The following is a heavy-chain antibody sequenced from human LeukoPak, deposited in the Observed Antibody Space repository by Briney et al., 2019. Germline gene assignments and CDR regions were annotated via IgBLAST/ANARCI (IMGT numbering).Heavy chain of an antibody. J-gene: IGHJ4*02. D-gene: IGHD6-19*01. CDR3: ARDQSVAGLDY. CDR1: GFTFSNAW. V-gene: IGHV3-15*01. Sequence: GGSLRLSCAASGFTFSNAWMSWVRQAPGKGLEWVGRIKSKTDGGTTDYAAPVKGRFTISRDNAKNSLYLQMNSLRAEDTAVYYCARDQSVAGLDYWGQGTLVTVSS. CDR2: IKSKTDGGTT.